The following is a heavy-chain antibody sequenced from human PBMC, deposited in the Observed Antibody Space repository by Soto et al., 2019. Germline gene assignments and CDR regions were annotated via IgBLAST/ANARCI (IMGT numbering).Heavy chain of an antibody. V-gene: IGHV1-8*01. Sequence: QVQLVQSGAELKKPGASVKVSCKASGYTFSNYDMNWVRQATGQGPEGIGWVNPNNGDTGYAQKFQGRVTLTTDISTTTTSMELTSLRSEDTAIYYCAKVSRKGSAIDFDYWGQGTLITVSS. D-gene: IGHD3-10*01. CDR2: VNPNNGDT. CDR1: GYTFSNYD. J-gene: IGHJ4*02. CDR3: AKVSRKGSAIDFDY.